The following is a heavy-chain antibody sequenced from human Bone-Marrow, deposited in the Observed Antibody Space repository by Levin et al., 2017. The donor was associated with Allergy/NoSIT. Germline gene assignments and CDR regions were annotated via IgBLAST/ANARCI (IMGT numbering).Heavy chain of an antibody. Sequence: SETLSLTCSVSSGSISSYYWSWIRQPPGKGLEWIGYIYYSGSTNYNPSLKSRVTISVDTSKNQFSLKLSSVTAADTAVYYCARGSRYYDFWSGCHFDYWGQGTLVTVSS. J-gene: IGHJ4*02. CDR2: IYYSGST. CDR1: SGSISSYY. CDR3: ARGSRYYDFWSGCHFDY. V-gene: IGHV4-59*01. D-gene: IGHD3-3*01.